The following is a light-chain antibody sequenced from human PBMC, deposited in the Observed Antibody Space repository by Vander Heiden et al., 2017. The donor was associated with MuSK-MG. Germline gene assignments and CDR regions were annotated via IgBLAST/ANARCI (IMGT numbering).Light chain of an antibody. J-gene: IGLJ1*01. CDR1: SSDVGGYNY. CDR3: SSYTSSSTLV. Sequence: QSALTPPASVSGSPGQSITISCTGTSSDVGGYNYVSWYQQHPGNAPKLMIYDVSNRPSGVSNRFSGSKSGNTASLTISGLQAEDEADYYCSSYTSSSTLVFGTGTKVTVL. V-gene: IGLV2-14*01. CDR2: DVS.